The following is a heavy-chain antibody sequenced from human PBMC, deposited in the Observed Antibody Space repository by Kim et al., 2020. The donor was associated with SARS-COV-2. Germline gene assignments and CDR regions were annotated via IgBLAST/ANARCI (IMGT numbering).Heavy chain of an antibody. CDR3: ARESRWGRGAFDI. V-gene: IGHV3-74*01. D-gene: IGHD2-8*02. Sequence: YTESVKGRFTISRDNAKNTLYLQMNSLRAEDTAVYYCARESRWGRGAFDIWGQGTMVTVSS. J-gene: IGHJ3*02.